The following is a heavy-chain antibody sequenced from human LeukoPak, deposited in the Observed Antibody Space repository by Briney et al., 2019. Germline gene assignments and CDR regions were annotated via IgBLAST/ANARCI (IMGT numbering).Heavy chain of an antibody. V-gene: IGHV1-8*01. CDR1: GYTFTSYD. CDR2: MNPNSGNT. CDR3: ARGRRYYYDSSGYFRTFDY. D-gene: IGHD3-22*01. J-gene: IGHJ4*02. Sequence: ASVKVSCKASGYTFTSYDISWVRQATGQGLEWMGWMNPNSGNTGYAQKFQGRVTITRNTSISTAYMELSSLRSEDTAVYYCARGRRYYYDSSGYFRTFDYWGQGTLVTVSS.